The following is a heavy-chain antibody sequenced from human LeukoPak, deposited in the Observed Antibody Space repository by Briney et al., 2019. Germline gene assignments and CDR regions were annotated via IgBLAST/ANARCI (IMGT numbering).Heavy chain of an antibody. CDR2: IYTSGST. V-gene: IGHV4-61*02. Sequence: SETLSLTCTVSGGSISSGSYYWSWIRQPAGKGLEWIGRIYTSGSTYYNPSLKSRVTISVDTSKNQFSLKLSSVTAADTAVHYCVRVHVNSGYYFGDAFDIWGQGTMVTVSS. J-gene: IGHJ3*02. CDR3: VRVHVNSGYYFGDAFDI. D-gene: IGHD3-22*01. CDR1: GGSISSGSYY.